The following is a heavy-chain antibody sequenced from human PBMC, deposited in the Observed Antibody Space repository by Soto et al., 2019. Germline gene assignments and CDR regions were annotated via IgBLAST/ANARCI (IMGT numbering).Heavy chain of an antibody. J-gene: IGHJ4*02. CDR2: LSWDGGRT. CDR1: GFTFDDYT. V-gene: IGHV3-43*01. Sequence: EVQLVESGGVVVQPGGSLRLSCAASGFTFDDYTMHWVRQAPGTGLEWVSLLSWDGGRTYYADSVKGRFTISRDNSKNSLYLQMNSLRTEDTALYYCAKGRAPTLGFGEFPDYWGQGTLVSVST. CDR3: AKGRAPTLGFGEFPDY. D-gene: IGHD3-10*01.